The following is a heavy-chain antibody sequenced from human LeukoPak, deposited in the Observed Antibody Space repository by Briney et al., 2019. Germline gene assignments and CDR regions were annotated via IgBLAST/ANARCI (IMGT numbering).Heavy chain of an antibody. J-gene: IGHJ6*03. CDR3: ARDRPYSSSWLSHYYYYYMDV. CDR2: ISGSGVNT. CDR1: GFTFSTYG. Sequence: GGSLRLSCAASGFTFSTYGMSWVRQAPGKGLEWVSTISGSGVNTYYAASVKGRFTISRDNAKNSLYLQMNSLRAEDTAVYYCARDRPYSSSWLSHYYYYYMDVWGKGTTVTISS. D-gene: IGHD6-13*01. V-gene: IGHV3-23*01.